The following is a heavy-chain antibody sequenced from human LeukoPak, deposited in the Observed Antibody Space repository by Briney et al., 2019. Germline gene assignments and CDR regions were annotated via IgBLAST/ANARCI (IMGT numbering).Heavy chain of an antibody. V-gene: IGHV3-30*02. CDR3: ARSCCYSITVGNY. CDR1: GFTFSSYG. CDR2: IRYDGSNK. D-gene: IGHD2/OR15-2a*01. J-gene: IGHJ4*02. Sequence: PGGSLRLSCAASGFTFSSYGMHWVRQAPGKGLEWVAFIRYDGSNKYYADSVKGRFTISRDSSKNTLFLQMNSLRAEDTAVYYCARSCCYSITVGNYWGQGTLVTVSS.